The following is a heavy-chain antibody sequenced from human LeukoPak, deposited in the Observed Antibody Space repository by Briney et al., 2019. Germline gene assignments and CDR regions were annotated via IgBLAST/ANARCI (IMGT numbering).Heavy chain of an antibody. D-gene: IGHD2-15*01. CDR2: ISYDGSDK. Sequence: PGGSLRLSCAASGFTFNRYGMHWVRQAPGKRLEWVAAISYDGSDKNYADSVKGRFTISRDNSKNTLYLQMNSLRVEDTAVYDCGKSQTVYGATPIDYWGQGTLVTVSS. CDR1: GFTFNRYG. J-gene: IGHJ4*02. CDR3: GKSQTVYGATPIDY. V-gene: IGHV3-30*18.